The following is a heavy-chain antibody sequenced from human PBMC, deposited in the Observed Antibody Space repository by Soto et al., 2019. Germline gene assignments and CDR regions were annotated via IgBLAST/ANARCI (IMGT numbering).Heavy chain of an antibody. V-gene: IGHV1-18*04. D-gene: IGHD3-16*02. CDR3: ATDPRSRIVTFGGVILH. CDR1: GYTFTSYG. J-gene: IGHJ4*02. CDR2: ISAYNGNT. Sequence: ASVKVSCKASGYTFTSYGIGWVRQAAGQGLEWMGWISAYNGNTNYAQKLQGRLTMTTDTSTSTAYMELRSLRSDDTAVYYCATDPRSRIVTFGGVILHWGQGTLVTVSS.